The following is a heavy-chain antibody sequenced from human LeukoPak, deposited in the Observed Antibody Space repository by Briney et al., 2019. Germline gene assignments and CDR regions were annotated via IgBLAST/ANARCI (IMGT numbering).Heavy chain of an antibody. CDR3: ARMHSSGWPQYFQN. CDR1: GGSFSGYY. CDR2: INHSGST. D-gene: IGHD6-19*01. Sequence: SETLSLTCAVYGGSFSGYYWSWIRQPPGKGLEWIGEINHSGSTNYNPSLNSRVTISVDTSRNQFSLKLRSVTAADTAVYYCARMHSSGWPQYFQNWGQGILVTVSS. V-gene: IGHV4-34*01. J-gene: IGHJ1*01.